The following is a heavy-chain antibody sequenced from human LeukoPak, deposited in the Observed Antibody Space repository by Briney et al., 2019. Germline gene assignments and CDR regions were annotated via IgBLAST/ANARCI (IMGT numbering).Heavy chain of an antibody. CDR2: ISGSGGAI. V-gene: IGHV3-23*01. Sequence: PGGSLRLSCAASGFTFSSYAMSWVRQAPGRGLEWVSAISGSGGAIYYADSVKGRFTISRDNSKNTLYLQMNSLRAEDTAVYYCTTSWPKVREGDQWGQGTLVTVSS. J-gene: IGHJ4*02. CDR1: GFTFSSYA. CDR3: TTSWPKVREGDQ. D-gene: IGHD3-10*01.